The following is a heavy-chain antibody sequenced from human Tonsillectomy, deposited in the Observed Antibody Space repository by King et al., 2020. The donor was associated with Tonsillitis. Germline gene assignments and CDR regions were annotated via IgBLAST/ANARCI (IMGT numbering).Heavy chain of an antibody. D-gene: IGHD2-2*01. J-gene: IGHJ4*02. Sequence: VQLVESGGGLVQPGGSLRLSCAASGFTFSSYWMSWVRQAPGKGLEWVANIKQDGSEKYYVDSVKGQFTISRDNAKNSLYLQMNSLRAEDTAVYYCSRQVVPAGILFDYWGQGTLVTVSS. CDR1: GFTFSSYW. CDR3: SRQVVPAGILFDY. CDR2: IKQDGSEK. V-gene: IGHV3-7*01.